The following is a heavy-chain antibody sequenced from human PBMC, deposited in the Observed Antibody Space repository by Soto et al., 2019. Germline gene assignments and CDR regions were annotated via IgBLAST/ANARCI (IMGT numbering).Heavy chain of an antibody. CDR3: ARDERGVTGTTSAFDI. V-gene: IGHV6-1*01. Sequence: SQTLSLTCAISGDSVSSNSAAWNWIRQSPSRGLEWLGRTYYRSKWYNDYAVSVKSRITINPDTSKNQFSLQLNSVTPEDTAVYYCARDERGVTGTTSAFDIWGQGTMVTVSS. J-gene: IGHJ3*02. D-gene: IGHD1-7*01. CDR2: TYYRSKWYN. CDR1: GDSVSSNSAA.